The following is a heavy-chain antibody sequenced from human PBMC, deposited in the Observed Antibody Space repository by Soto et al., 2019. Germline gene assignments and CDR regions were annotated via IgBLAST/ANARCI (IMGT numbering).Heavy chain of an antibody. Sequence: QVQLVQSGAEVKKPGSSVKVSCKTSGGTFNSLAITWVRQAPGQGLEWMGGIIPIFGTPNYAQKFQGRVTITADESTSTADMELSSLRSDDTAVYFCARDELWFGELLSTYYYQGLDVWGQGTAVTVSS. J-gene: IGHJ6*02. CDR2: IIPIFGTP. CDR1: GGTFNSLA. CDR3: ARDELWFGELLSTYYYQGLDV. V-gene: IGHV1-69*01. D-gene: IGHD3-10*01.